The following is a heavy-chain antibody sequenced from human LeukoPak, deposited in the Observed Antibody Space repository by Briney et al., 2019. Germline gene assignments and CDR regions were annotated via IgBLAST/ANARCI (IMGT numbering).Heavy chain of an antibody. CDR3: ARDGPPEKDDRTGGIDV. CDR1: GGSISSYY. D-gene: IGHD3-22*01. J-gene: IGHJ6*02. CDR2: IYYSGRS. Sequence: SATQSLMCTVCGGSISSYYASWPRHPPGGGREWIGYIYYSGRSKHTPSRKGRVPISVNTSKDQFFLKLSSVTAAGTAVFYCARDGPPEKDDRTGGIDVWGQGTTVTVSS. V-gene: IGHV4-59*01.